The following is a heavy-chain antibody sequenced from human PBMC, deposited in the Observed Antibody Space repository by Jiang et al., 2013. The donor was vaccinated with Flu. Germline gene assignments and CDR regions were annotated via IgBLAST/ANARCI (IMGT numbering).Heavy chain of an antibody. J-gene: IGHJ4*02. V-gene: IGHV4-38-2*02. CDR1: GYSISSGYY. CDR3: ATTTGN. Sequence: GPGLVKPSETPSLTCTVSGYSISSGYYWGWVRQPPGKGLEWIGSISHTGTTYYNPSLKTRLTISLDTSKNQFSLMLTSVTAADTAVYYCATTTGNWGQGTLVTVSS. CDR2: ISHTGTT. D-gene: IGHD3-10*01.